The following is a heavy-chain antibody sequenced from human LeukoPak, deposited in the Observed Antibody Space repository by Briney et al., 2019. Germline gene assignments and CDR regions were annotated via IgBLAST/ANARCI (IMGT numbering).Heavy chain of an antibody. CDR2: ISDDGRRK. Sequence: GRSLRLSCAASGFTFSSYTLHWVRQAPGKGLEWVALISDDGRRKDYVDSVKGRFSISRDNSKNTMYLQMSNPRPEDTAVYYCVTMELTFCGGDCESEQFQAWGQGTLVIVSS. J-gene: IGHJ1*01. D-gene: IGHD2-21*02. V-gene: IGHV3-30*15. CDR3: VTMELTFCGGDCESEQFQA. CDR1: GFTFSSYT.